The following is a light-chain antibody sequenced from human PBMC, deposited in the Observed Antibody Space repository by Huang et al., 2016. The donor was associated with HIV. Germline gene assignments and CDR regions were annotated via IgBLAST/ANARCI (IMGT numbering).Light chain of an antibody. CDR2: AAS. J-gene: IGKJ1*01. V-gene: IGKV3-11*01. CDR3: QQRSKWPWT. Sequence: EIVLTQSPATLSLSPGKRATLSCRASQSVSTYLAWYQQKPGQAPRLLIYAASNRATGIPARFSGSGAGTDVTLNISSLEPEDFAIYYCQQRSKWPWTFGQGTKVEIK. CDR1: QSVSTY.